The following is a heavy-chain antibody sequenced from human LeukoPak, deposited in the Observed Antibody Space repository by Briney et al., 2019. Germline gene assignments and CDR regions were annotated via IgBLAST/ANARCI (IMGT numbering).Heavy chain of an antibody. CDR1: GFTFGTYW. CDR2: INQDASEK. J-gene: IGHJ4*02. Sequence: GGSLRLSRAASGFTFGTYWMSWVRQAPGEGLEWVANINQDASEKYYVDSVRGRFTIPRDNAKNSLYLQMNSLRADDTAIYYCARDHVAGATNFDYWGQGTLVTVSS. D-gene: IGHD1-26*01. CDR3: ARDHVAGATNFDY. V-gene: IGHV3-7*01.